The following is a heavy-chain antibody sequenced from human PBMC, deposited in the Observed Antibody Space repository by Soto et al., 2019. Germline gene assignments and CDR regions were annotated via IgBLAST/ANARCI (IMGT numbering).Heavy chain of an antibody. V-gene: IGHV3-11*01. CDR3: ARGPRAIVVVTAISGHFDY. D-gene: IGHD2-21*02. CDR1: GFTFSDYY. J-gene: IGHJ4*02. Sequence: QVQLVESGGGLVKPGGSLRLSCAASGFTFSDYYMSWIRQAPGKGLEWVSYISSSGSTIYYADSVKGRFTISRDNARNSLYLQMNSLRAEDTAVYYCARGPRAIVVVTAISGHFDYSGQGTLVTDSS. CDR2: ISSSGSTI.